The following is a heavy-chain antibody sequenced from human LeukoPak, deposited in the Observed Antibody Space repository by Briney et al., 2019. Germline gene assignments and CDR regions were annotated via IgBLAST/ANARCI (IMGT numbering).Heavy chain of an antibody. J-gene: IGHJ4*02. D-gene: IGHD3-22*01. CDR1: GYTFTGYY. CDR2: INPNSGGT. Sequence: ASVKVSCKASGYTFTGYYMHWVRQAPGQGLEWMGWINPNSGGTNYAQKFQGRVTMTRDTSISTAYMELSRPRSDDTAVYYCATLTYYYDSSGYDLDYWGQGTLVTVSS. V-gene: IGHV1-2*02. CDR3: ATLTYYYDSSGYDLDY.